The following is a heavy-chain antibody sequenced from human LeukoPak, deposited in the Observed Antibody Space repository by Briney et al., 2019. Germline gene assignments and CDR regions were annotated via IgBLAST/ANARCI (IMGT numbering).Heavy chain of an antibody. Sequence: PGGSLRLSCAASGFTFSSYSMNWVRQAPGKGLEWVSSISSSSSYIYYADSVKGRFTISRDYARNSLYLQLNSLRAEDTAVYYCARLSEMFRGPQVIYYFDYWGQGTLVTVSS. CDR1: GFTFSSYS. J-gene: IGHJ4*02. CDR3: ARLSEMFRGPQVIYYFDY. V-gene: IGHV3-21*01. D-gene: IGHD3-10*01. CDR2: ISSSSSYI.